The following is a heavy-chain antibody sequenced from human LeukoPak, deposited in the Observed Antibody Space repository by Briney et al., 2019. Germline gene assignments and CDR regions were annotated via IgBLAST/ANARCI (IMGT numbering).Heavy chain of an antibody. CDR3: ARDWYGGSYYRFDS. V-gene: IGHV6-1*01. J-gene: IGHJ4*02. D-gene: IGHD1-26*01. CDR1: GDSVSSNSAT. CDR2: TYYRYKWFN. Sequence: SQTLSLTCAIAGDSVSSNSATWNWIRQSPSRGLEWLGRTYYRYKWFNDYAVSVKSRISINPDTSKNQFSLQLNSVTPDDTAVYYCARDWYGGSYYRFDSWGQGSLVTVSS.